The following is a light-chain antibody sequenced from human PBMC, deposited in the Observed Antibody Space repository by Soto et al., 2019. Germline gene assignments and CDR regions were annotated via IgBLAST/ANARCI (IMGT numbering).Light chain of an antibody. CDR1: SSDVGSYNL. V-gene: IGLV2-23*01. CDR3: CSYAGSSPHVV. Sequence: QSVLTQPASVSGSPGQSITISCTGTSSDVGSYNLVSWYQQHPGKAPKLMIYEGNKRPSGVSNRFSGSKSGNTASLTISGLQAEDEAHYYCCSYAGSSPHVVFGGGTKLTVL. CDR2: EGN. J-gene: IGLJ2*01.